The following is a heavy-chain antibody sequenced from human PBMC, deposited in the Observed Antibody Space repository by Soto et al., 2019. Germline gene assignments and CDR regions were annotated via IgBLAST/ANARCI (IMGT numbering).Heavy chain of an antibody. CDR1: EFTFRSYW. V-gene: IGHV3-74*01. Sequence: EVQLVDSGGGLVQPGGSLRLSCAASEFTFRSYWMHWVRQSPGKGLVWVSRISGDGSSTNYADSVKGRFTISRDNAKNTVYLQIDSLRAEDTAVYYCAKDVGYSYGSHFDYWGQGTLVTVSS. CDR2: ISGDGSST. D-gene: IGHD5-18*01. CDR3: AKDVGYSYGSHFDY. J-gene: IGHJ4*02.